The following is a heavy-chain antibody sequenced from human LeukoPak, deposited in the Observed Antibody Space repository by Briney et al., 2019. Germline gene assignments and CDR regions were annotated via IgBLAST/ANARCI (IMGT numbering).Heavy chain of an antibody. J-gene: IGHJ4*02. CDR1: GYTLTELS. V-gene: IGHV1-24*01. CDR3: ATGWRSGELESTFDY. Sequence: ASVKVSCKVAGYTLTELSMHWVRQAPGKGLEWMGGFDPEDSETIYAQKFQGRVTMTEDTSTDTAYMELSSLRSEDTAVYYCATGWRSGELESTFDYWGQGTLVTVSS. D-gene: IGHD3-10*01. CDR2: FDPEDSET.